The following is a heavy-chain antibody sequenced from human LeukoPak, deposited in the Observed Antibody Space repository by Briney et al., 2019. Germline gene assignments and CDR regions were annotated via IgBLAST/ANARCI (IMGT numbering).Heavy chain of an antibody. CDR2: INPSGGST. D-gene: IGHD2-21*02. CDR1: GYTFTSYY. CDR3: AGGGSTAGPLEY. J-gene: IGHJ4*02. Sequence: ASVKVSCKASGYTFTSYYIHWVRQAPGQGLEWMGVINPSGGSTDYAQRFQGRVTMTRDTSTSTLYMELSSLRSEDTAVYYCAGGGSTAGPLEYWGQGTLVTASS. V-gene: IGHV1-46*01.